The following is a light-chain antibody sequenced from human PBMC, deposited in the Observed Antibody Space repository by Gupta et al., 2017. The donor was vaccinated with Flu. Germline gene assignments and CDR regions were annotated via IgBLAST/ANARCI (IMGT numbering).Light chain of an antibody. J-gene: IGLJ3*02. CDR2: ANS. CDR1: SSNIGAGYD. CDR3: QSYDSSLSGWM. Sequence: QSVLTQPPSVSGAPGQRVTISCTGSSSNIGAGYDLYWYQQLPGKAPKLLIYANSNRPSGVPDRFSGSKSGTSASLAITGLQAEDEADYYCQSYDSSLSGWMFGGGTKLTVL. V-gene: IGLV1-40*01.